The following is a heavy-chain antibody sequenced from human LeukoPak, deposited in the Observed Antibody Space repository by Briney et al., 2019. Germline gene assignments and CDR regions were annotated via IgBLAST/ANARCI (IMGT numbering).Heavy chain of an antibody. CDR1: GFTFDDYA. D-gene: IGHD3-3*01. CDR2: FSGDGGST. Sequence: GGSLRLSCAASGFTFDDYAMHWVRQAPGKGLEWVSLFSGDGGSTYYADSVKGRFTISRDNSKNSLYLQMNSLRAEDTAVYYCAKDRANYDFWSGYSDYWGQGTLVTVSS. V-gene: IGHV3-43*02. CDR3: AKDRANYDFWSGYSDY. J-gene: IGHJ4*02.